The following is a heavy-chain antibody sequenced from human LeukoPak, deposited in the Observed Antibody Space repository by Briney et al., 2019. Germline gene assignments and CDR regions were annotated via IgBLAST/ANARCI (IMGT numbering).Heavy chain of an antibody. Sequence: ASAKVSCKASGYTFTSYYMHWVRQAPGQGLEWMGIINPSGGSTSYAQKFQGRVTMTRDTSTSTVYMELSSLRSEDTAVYYCARAPPFERGDYAFDYWGQGTLVTVSS. D-gene: IGHD4-17*01. CDR2: INPSGGST. J-gene: IGHJ4*02. CDR1: GYTFTSYY. V-gene: IGHV1-46*01. CDR3: ARAPPFERGDYAFDY.